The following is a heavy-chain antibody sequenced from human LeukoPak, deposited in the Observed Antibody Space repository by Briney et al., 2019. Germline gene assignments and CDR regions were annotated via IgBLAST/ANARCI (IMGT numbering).Heavy chain of an antibody. CDR1: GVSISSYY. CDR2: IYPLETT. Sequence: PSETLSLTCTVSGVSISSYYWSWLRQPAGKEPEWIGRIYPLETTNYNPSLKSRIAISVDTSKNQFSLKLSSVTAADTAVYYCAREIVAGLGVSFDIWGQGTMVTVSS. CDR3: AREIVAGLGVSFDI. V-gene: IGHV4-4*07. D-gene: IGHD6-19*01. J-gene: IGHJ3*02.